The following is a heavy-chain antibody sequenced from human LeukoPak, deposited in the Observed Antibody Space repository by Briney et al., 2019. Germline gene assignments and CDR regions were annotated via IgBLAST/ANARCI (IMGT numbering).Heavy chain of an antibody. CDR3: ARDLDDYNALPHFFQY. J-gene: IGHJ1*01. V-gene: IGHV3-30*02. D-gene: IGHD5-24*01. Sequence: PGGSLRLSCAASGFTFSSYSMNWVRQAPGKGLEWVAFIRYDGSNKYYADSVKGRFTISRDNSKNTLYLQMNSLRVEDTAVYYCARDLDDYNALPHFFQYWGQGTLVTVSS. CDR2: IRYDGSNK. CDR1: GFTFSSYS.